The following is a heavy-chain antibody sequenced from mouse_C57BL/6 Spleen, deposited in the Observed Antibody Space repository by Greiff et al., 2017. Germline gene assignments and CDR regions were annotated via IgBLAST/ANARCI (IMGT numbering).Heavy chain of an antibody. CDR2: IYPGSGNT. CDR3: ARDGGGAMDY. CDR1: GYTFTDYY. D-gene: IGHD2-3*01. Sequence: SGAELVRPGASVKLSCKASGYTFTDYYINWVKQRPGQGLEWIARIYPGSGNTYYNEKFKGKATLTAEKSSSTAYMQLSSLTSEDSAVYFCARDGGGAMDYWGQGTSVTVSS. J-gene: IGHJ4*01. V-gene: IGHV1-76*01.